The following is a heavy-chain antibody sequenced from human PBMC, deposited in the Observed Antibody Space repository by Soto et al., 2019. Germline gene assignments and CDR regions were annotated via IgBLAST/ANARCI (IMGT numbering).Heavy chain of an antibody. CDR3: AKPATAGTPHYGMNV. J-gene: IGHJ6*02. CDR1: GFTFSSYA. D-gene: IGHD6-13*01. Sequence: EVQLLESGGGLVQPGGSLRLSCAASGFTFSSYAMSWVRQAPGKGLEWVSAISGSGGNTYYADSVKGGFTISRDNSKNTLYQQMNSLGAEDTAVYYCAKPATAGTPHYGMNVWGQGTTVTVSS. CDR2: ISGSGGNT. V-gene: IGHV3-23*01.